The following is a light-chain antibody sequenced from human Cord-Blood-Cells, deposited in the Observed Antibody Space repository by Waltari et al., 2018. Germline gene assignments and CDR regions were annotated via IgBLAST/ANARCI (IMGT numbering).Light chain of an antibody. CDR2: KAS. V-gene: IGKV1-5*03. Sequence: DIQMTQSPSTLSASVGDRVTINCRASQSISSWLAWYQQKPGKAPKLLIYKASSLESGVPSRFVGSGSGTEFTLTISSLQPDDFATYYCQQYNSYSTFGQGTKVEIK. J-gene: IGKJ1*01. CDR3: QQYNSYST. CDR1: QSISSW.